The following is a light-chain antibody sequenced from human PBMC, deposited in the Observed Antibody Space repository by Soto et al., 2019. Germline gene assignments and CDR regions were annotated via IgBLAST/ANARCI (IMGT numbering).Light chain of an antibody. J-gene: IGKJ1*01. V-gene: IGKV3-15*01. CDR3: QQYNNWPWT. Sequence: ERVMTQSPATLSVSPGKSATLSCRASQSVSSNLAWYQQKPGQAPRLFIYGASTRATGIPARFSGSGSGTEFTLTISSLQSEDFAVYYCQQYNNWPWTFGQGTKVDIK. CDR1: QSVSSN. CDR2: GAS.